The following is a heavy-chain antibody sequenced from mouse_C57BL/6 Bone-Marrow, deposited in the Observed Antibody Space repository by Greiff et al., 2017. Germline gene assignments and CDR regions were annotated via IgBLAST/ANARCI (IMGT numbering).Heavy chain of an antibody. Sequence: QVQLQQSGAELVMPGASVKLSCKASGYTFTSYWMHWVKQRPGQGLEWIGEIDPSDSYTNYNQKFKGKSTLTVDKSSSTAYMQLSSLTSEDSAVYYCARWITTGGFAYWGQGTLVTVSA. CDR1: GYTFTSYW. J-gene: IGHJ3*01. V-gene: IGHV1-69*01. CDR2: IDPSDSYT. CDR3: ARWITTGGFAY. D-gene: IGHD1-1*01.